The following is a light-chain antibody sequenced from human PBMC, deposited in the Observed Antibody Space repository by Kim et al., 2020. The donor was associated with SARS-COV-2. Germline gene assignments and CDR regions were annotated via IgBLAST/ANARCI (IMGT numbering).Light chain of an antibody. CDR2: GTS. CDR1: QSVNTN. Sequence: SLSPEKKATLSCGTSQSVNTNVAWYQKKPGHAPSLLMYGTSTKATGIPGRFSGSGSGTYITLTISSLQSEVFAVYYCQQYNDFRTFGQGTKVDIK. J-gene: IGKJ1*01. CDR3: QQYNDFRT. V-gene: IGKV3-15*01.